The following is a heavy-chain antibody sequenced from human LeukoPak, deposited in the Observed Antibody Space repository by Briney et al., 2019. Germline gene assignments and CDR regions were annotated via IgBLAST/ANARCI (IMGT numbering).Heavy chain of an antibody. CDR1: GFTFSDYY. J-gene: IGHJ3*02. Sequence: GGSLRLSCAASGFTFSDYYMSWVRQAPGKGLEWVSVIYSGGSTYYADSVKGRFTISRDNSKNTLYLQMNSLRAEDTAVYYCASPYYNDDAFDIWGQGTMVTVSS. CDR3: ASPYYNDDAFDI. D-gene: IGHD3-10*01. CDR2: IYSGGST. V-gene: IGHV3-53*01.